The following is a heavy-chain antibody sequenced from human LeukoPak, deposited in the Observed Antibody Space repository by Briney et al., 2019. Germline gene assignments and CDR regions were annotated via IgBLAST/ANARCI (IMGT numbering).Heavy chain of an antibody. V-gene: IGHV4-39*07. Sequence: SETLSLTCSVAGGSISSTNYYWAWIRQPPGKGLEWIGNLYYTGNTYYNPSLKSRVTISLATSNNQFSLRLNSVTAADTAIYYCVMESDFDILIGRGISGLEYGMDVWGQGTTVTVSS. CDR1: GGSISSTNYY. CDR2: LYYTGNT. J-gene: IGHJ6*02. CDR3: VMESDFDILIGRGISGLEYGMDV. D-gene: IGHD3-9*01.